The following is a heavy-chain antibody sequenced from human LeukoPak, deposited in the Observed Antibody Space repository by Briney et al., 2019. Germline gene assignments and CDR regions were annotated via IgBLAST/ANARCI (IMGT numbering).Heavy chain of an antibody. J-gene: IGHJ4*02. D-gene: IGHD2-15*01. CDR2: IYYSGST. Sequence: SETPSLTCTVSGGSISSYYWSWIRQPPGKGLEWIGYIYYSGSTNYNPSLKSRVTISVDTSKNQFSLKLSSVTAADTAVYYCARVGRDGGSLSHEDWGQGTLVTVSS. CDR1: GGSISSYY. V-gene: IGHV4-59*01. CDR3: ARVGRDGGSLSHED.